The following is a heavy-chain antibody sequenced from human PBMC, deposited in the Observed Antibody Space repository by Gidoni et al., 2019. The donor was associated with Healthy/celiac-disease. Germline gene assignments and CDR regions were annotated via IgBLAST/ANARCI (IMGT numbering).Heavy chain of an antibody. D-gene: IGHD6-13*01. J-gene: IGHJ4*02. V-gene: IGHV3-49*04. Sequence: EVQLVESGGGLVQPGRSLRLSCTASGFTFGDYAMSWVRQAPGKGLEWVGFIRSKAYGGTTEYAASVKGRFTISRDDSKSIAYLQMNSLKTEDTAVYYCTRGGGSWYFNWGQGTLVTVSS. CDR3: TRGGGSWYFN. CDR2: IRSKAYGGTT. CDR1: GFTFGDYA.